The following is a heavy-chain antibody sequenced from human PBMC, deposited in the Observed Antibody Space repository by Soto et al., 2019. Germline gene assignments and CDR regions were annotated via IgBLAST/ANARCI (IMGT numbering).Heavy chain of an antibody. CDR2: ISANSVYI. D-gene: IGHD1-1*01. CDR1: VCTFSDYY. CDR3: ARDLEVRTSLYFFES. J-gene: IGHJ4*02. Sequence: PVGSVRLSCASSVCTFSDYYVSWIRQSPGKWLEWISYISANSVYIKYADSVKGRFTISRDNAKNSVYLQMNSLRAEDTAIYYCARDLEVRTSLYFFESLGQGTPVIVS. V-gene: IGHV3-11*06.